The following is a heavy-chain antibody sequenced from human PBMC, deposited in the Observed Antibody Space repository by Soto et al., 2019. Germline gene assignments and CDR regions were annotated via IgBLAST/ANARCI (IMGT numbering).Heavy chain of an antibody. CDR2: ISAYNGNT. Sequence: QVQLLQSGAEVKKPGASVKVSCKASGYTFTNYGITWVRQAPGQGLEWMGWISAYNGNTHYTQRLQGRVTMTTDTSTSTAYMELRGLRSDDTAVYYCARVRQLVVYFYYYMDVWGKGPTVTVSS. V-gene: IGHV1-18*01. J-gene: IGHJ6*03. CDR1: GYTFTNYG. D-gene: IGHD6-6*01. CDR3: ARVRQLVVYFYYYMDV.